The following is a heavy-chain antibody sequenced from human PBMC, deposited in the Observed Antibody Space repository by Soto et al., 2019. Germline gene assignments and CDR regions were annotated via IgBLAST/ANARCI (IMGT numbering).Heavy chain of an antibody. CDR2: IYWDDDK. CDR3: VHGTVGSYGHVYFDY. CDR1: GFSVSSNGAR. J-gene: IGHJ4*02. V-gene: IGHV2-5*02. Sequence: QITLKESGPPLVKPTQTLTLTCSLSGFSVSSNGARVGWIRQPPGKALEWLALIYWDDDKKYNPSLKSRLTITKDTSENQVVLTLTDVDPADTATYYCVHGTVGSYGHVYFDYWGQGTLVTVSS. D-gene: IGHD5-18*01.